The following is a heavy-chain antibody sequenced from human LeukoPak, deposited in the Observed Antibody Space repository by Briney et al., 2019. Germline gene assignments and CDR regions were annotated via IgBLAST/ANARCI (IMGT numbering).Heavy chain of an antibody. CDR2: IYYSGST. J-gene: IGHJ4*02. V-gene: IGHV4-31*03. D-gene: IGHD3-10*01. CDR3: ARGAGTYDPYYFDY. CDR1: GGSISSGDYY. Sequence: SETLSLTCTVSGGSISSGDYYWSWIRQHPGKGLEWIGYIYYSGSTHHTPSLNSRITMSVDTTKNQVSLKLTPVTAADTAVYYCARGAGTYDPYYFDYWGQGTLVTVSS.